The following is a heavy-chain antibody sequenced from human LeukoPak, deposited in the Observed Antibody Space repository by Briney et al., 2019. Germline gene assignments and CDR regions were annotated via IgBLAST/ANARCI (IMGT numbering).Heavy chain of an antibody. Sequence: GASVKVSCKASGGTFSSYAISWVRQAPGQGLEWMGGIIPIFGTANYAQKFQGRVTITADESTSTAYMELSSLRSEDTAVYYCAREPAYNWNDRDAFDIWGQGTMVTVSS. CDR1: GGTFSSYA. CDR2: IIPIFGTA. D-gene: IGHD1-1*01. J-gene: IGHJ3*02. V-gene: IGHV1-69*01. CDR3: AREPAYNWNDRDAFDI.